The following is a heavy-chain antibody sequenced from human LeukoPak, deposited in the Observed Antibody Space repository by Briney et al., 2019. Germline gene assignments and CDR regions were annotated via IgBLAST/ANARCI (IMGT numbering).Heavy chain of an antibody. Sequence: ASVKVSCKASGYSFTASYMHWVRQAPGQVLEWVGCINPKNGDTSSAQSFQGRVTMTRDTSLSTAYMDLTSLRSDDTAVYYCVRDDYNGNSFDSWGPGTLVTVSS. CDR3: VRDDYNGNSFDS. V-gene: IGHV1-2*02. D-gene: IGHD4-4*01. J-gene: IGHJ5*01. CDR1: GYSFTASY. CDR2: INPKNGDT.